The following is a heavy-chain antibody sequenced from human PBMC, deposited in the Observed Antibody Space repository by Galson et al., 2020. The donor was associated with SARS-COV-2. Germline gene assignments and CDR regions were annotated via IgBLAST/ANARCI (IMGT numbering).Heavy chain of an antibody. CDR2: ISYDGSNK. D-gene: IGHD3-16*01. CDR1: GFTFSSYA. J-gene: IGHJ4*02. CDR3: ARPGRRNGGSLKYYYFDY. Sequence: GGSLRLSCAASGFTFSSYAMHWVRQAPGKGLEWVAVISYDGSNKYYADSVKGRFTISRDNSKNTLYLQMNSLRAEDTAVYYCARPGRRNGGSLKYYYFDYWGQGTLVTVSS. V-gene: IGHV3-30*04.